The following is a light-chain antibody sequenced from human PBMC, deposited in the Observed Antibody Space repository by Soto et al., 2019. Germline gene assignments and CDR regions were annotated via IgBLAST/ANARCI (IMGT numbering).Light chain of an antibody. CDR3: QQYGSSPPIT. J-gene: IGKJ5*01. Sequence: EIVLTQSPGTLSLSPGERATLSCRASQSVTSNYLAWYQQKPGQAPRLLTSGASSRATGIPDRFSGSGSGTDFTLTISRLEPEDFAVYYCQQYGSSPPITFGQGTRLEIK. CDR2: GAS. CDR1: QSVTSNY. V-gene: IGKV3-20*01.